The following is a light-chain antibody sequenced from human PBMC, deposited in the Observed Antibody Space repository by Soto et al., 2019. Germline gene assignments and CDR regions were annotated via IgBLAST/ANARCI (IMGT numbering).Light chain of an antibody. Sequence: DLQMTQSPPSLSASVGDRVTITCQASHDIGNSLNWYQAKPGQAPKLVIYDAYNLETGVPSTFSGSGYGTLFTFTISSLRPEDNATYYCQKSDHLPLFGPGTKVDLK. CDR1: HDIGNS. CDR3: QKSDHLPL. V-gene: IGKV1-33*01. CDR2: DAY. J-gene: IGKJ3*01.